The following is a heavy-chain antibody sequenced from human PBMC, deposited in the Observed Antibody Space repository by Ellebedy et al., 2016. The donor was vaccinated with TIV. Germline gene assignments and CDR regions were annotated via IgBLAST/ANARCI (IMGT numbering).Heavy chain of an antibody. J-gene: IGHJ4*02. CDR1: GYSISSGYY. Sequence: MPSETLSLTCTVSGYSISSGYYWGWIRQPPGKGQEWIGSIYHSGSTYYNPSLKSRVTISRDTSKNQFSLKLSSVTAADTAVYYCARIPADGDPPNWGQGTLVTVSS. CDR3: ARIPADGDPPN. V-gene: IGHV4-38-2*02. CDR2: IYHSGST. D-gene: IGHD6-25*01.